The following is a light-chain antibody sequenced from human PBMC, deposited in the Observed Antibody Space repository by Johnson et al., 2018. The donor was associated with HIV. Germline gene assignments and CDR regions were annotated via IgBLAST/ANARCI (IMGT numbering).Light chain of an antibody. J-gene: IGLJ1*01. CDR3: GTWDTSLSAYV. Sequence: QPVLTQPPSVSAAQGQKVTISCSGSTSNIGNNYVSWYQQLPGTAPKLVMHENNKRPSGIPDRFSGSKSGTSATLGITGLQTGDEADYYCGTWDTSLSAYVCGTGTTVTVL. CDR1: TSNIGNNY. CDR2: ENN. V-gene: IGLV1-51*02.